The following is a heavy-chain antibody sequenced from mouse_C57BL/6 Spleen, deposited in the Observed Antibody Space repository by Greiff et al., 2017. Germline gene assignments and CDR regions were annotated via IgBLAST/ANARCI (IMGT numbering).Heavy chain of an antibody. D-gene: IGHD2-3*01. CDR3: ARSNDGYQYYFDD. J-gene: IGHJ2*01. V-gene: IGHV1-82*01. Sequence: QVQLQQSGPELVKPGASVKISCKASGYAFSSSWMNWVKQRPGKGLEWIGRIYPGDGDTNYNGKLKGKGTLTADKSSSTAYMQLSSLTSEDSAVYFCARSNDGYQYYFDDWGKGTTLTVSS. CDR1: GYAFSSSW. CDR2: IYPGDGDT.